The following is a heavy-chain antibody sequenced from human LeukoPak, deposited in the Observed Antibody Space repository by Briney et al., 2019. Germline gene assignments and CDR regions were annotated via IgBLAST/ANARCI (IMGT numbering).Heavy chain of an antibody. CDR2: ISSASSTI. CDR3: ARGRIAVAHGDNWFDP. CDR1: GFTFSSYS. D-gene: IGHD6-19*01. V-gene: IGHV3-48*04. Sequence: GGSLRLPCAASGFTFSSYSMNWVRQAPGKGLEWVSYISSASSTIYYADSVKGRFTISRDNAKNSLYLQMNSLRAEDTAVYYCARGRIAVAHGDNWFDPWGQGTLVTVSS. J-gene: IGHJ5*02.